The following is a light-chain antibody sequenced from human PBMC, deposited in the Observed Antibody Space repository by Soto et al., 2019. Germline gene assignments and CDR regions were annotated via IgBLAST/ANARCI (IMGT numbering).Light chain of an antibody. J-gene: IGKJ1*01. CDR1: QSISSW. CDR3: QQYNSCWT. CDR2: EAS. Sequence: DIQMTQSPSTLSASVGDRVTITCRASQSISSWLAWYQQKPGKAPKLLIYEASTLESGVPSRFSGSGSGTEFTRTISSLQPDDFATYYCQQYNSCWTFGQGTKVEIK. V-gene: IGKV1-5*03.